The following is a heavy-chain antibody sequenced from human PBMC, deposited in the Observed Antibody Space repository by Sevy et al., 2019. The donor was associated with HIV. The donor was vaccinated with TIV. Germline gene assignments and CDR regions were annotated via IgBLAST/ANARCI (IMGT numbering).Heavy chain of an antibody. CDR1: GYTLIEFS. CDR3: TTGAQGEYVDCSSCYSDYFAY. CDR2: FDPEDGET. J-gene: IGHJ4*02. D-gene: IGHD2-15*01. Sequence: ASVKVSCKVSGYTLIEFSMHWVRQAPGKGLEWMGGFDPEDGETIYPQRFQGRVTMTEDTSTDTAYMELSSLRSEDTAVYYCTTGAQGEYVDCSSCYSDYFAYWGQGTLVTVSS. V-gene: IGHV1-24*01.